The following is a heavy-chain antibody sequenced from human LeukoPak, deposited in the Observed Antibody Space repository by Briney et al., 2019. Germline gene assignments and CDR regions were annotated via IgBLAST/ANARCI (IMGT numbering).Heavy chain of an antibody. CDR3: ARGPRYDSSGYLHYYYYMDV. CDR1: GGSISSYH. D-gene: IGHD3-22*01. CDR2: IYYSGST. Sequence: SETLSLTCTVSGGSISSYHWSWIRQPPGKGLEWIGYIYYSGSTNYNPSLKSRVTISVDTTKNQFSLKLSSVTAADTAVYYCARGPRYDSSGYLHYYYYMDVWGKGTTVTVSS. V-gene: IGHV4-59*01. J-gene: IGHJ6*03.